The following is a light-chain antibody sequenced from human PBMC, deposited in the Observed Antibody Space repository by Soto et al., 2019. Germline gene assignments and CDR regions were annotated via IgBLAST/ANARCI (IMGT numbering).Light chain of an antibody. CDR2: DAS. Sequence: DIQMTQSPSTLSASVGDRVTITCRASQSISSWLVWYQKKPGKAPKILIYDASRLESGVPSRFSGSGSGTEFTLTISNLQPDDFATYFRQQYNTYSVTFGQGTKVEIK. CDR3: QQYNTYSVT. V-gene: IGKV1-5*01. CDR1: QSISSW. J-gene: IGKJ1*01.